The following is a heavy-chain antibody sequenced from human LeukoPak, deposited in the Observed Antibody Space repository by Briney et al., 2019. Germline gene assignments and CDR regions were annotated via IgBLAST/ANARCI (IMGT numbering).Heavy chain of an antibody. Sequence: GGSLRLSCEASGFTFDDYGMSWVRQAPGKGLEWVSGINWNGGSTGYADSVKGRFTISRDNAKNSLYLQMNSLRAEDTALYYCARDYYDSSEGMDVWGKGTTVTVSS. V-gene: IGHV3-20*04. CDR3: ARDYYDSSEGMDV. CDR1: GFTFDDYG. J-gene: IGHJ6*04. D-gene: IGHD3-22*01. CDR2: INWNGGST.